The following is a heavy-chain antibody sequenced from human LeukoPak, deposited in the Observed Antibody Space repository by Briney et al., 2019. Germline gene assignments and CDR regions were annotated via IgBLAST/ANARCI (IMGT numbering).Heavy chain of an antibody. CDR2: ISSSSSII. D-gene: IGHD3-10*01. CDR1: GFTFNTYS. V-gene: IGHV3-48*02. Sequence: PGGSLRLSCVASGFTFNTYSMNWVRQAPGKGLEWLSYISSSSSIIYDADSVKGRFTISRDNVKNSLYLQMNTLRDVDTAVYFCARDRYGSGTSPDSFDIWGQGTMVTVSS. CDR3: ARDRYGSGTSPDSFDI. J-gene: IGHJ3*02.